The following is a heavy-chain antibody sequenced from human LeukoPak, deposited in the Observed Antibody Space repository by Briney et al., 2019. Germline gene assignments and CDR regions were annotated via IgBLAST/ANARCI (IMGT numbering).Heavy chain of an antibody. D-gene: IGHD3-22*01. V-gene: IGHV1-69*05. CDR2: IIPIFGTA. Sequence: GASVKVSCKASGGTFSSYAISWVRQAPGQGLEWMGRIIPIFGTANYALKIQGRVTITTDESTRTAYMELSSLRSEDTAVYYCARDEERYYYDSSGYYRGHAFDIWGQGTMVTVSS. J-gene: IGHJ3*02. CDR1: GGTFSSYA. CDR3: ARDEERYYYDSSGYYRGHAFDI.